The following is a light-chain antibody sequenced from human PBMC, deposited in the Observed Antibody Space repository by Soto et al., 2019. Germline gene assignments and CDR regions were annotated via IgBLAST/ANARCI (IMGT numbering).Light chain of an antibody. V-gene: IGLV2-14*01. CDR3: SSYTSSSTSVV. CDR1: SSDVAGYNY. Sequence: QSALTQPASVSGSPGQSITISCTGTSSDVAGYNYVSWYQQHPGKAPKLMIYEVSNRPSGVSNRFSGSKSGNTASLTISGLQDEDESDYYCSSYTSSSTSVVFGGGTHLIVL. CDR2: EVS. J-gene: IGLJ2*01.